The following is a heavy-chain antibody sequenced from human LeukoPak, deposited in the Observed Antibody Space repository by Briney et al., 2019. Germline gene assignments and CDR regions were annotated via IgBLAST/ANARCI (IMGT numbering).Heavy chain of an antibody. D-gene: IGHD1-26*01. V-gene: IGHV3-21*01. Sequence: PGGSLRLSCAASGFTFSSYSMNWVRQALGKGLEWVSSISSSSYIYYADSVRGRFTISRDNAKNSPYLQMNSLRAEDTAVYYCARDLGGDYFDYWGQGTLVTVSS. CDR2: ISSSSYI. CDR1: GFTFSSYS. CDR3: ARDLGGDYFDY. J-gene: IGHJ4*02.